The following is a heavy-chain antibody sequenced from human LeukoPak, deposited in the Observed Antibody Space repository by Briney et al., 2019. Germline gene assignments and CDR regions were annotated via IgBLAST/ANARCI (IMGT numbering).Heavy chain of an antibody. D-gene: IGHD3-22*01. CDR2: ISAYNGNT. V-gene: IGHV1-18*01. J-gene: IGHJ4*02. CDR3: ARAPYYYDSSGYSPFDY. CDR1: GYTFTSCG. Sequence: GASVKLSCKASGYTFTSCGNSRVRHPPAQGHEWMGFISAYNGNTNYANKLQGRVTITTDTSTSTAYMELRSLRSDDTAVYYCARAPYYYDSSGYSPFDYWGQGTLVTVSS.